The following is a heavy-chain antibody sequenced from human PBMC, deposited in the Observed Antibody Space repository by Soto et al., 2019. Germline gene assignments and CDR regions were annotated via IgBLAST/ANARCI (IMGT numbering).Heavy chain of an antibody. CDR2: INAGNGNT. Sequence: ASVKVSCKASGYTFTSYAMHWVRQAPGQRLEWMGWINAGNGNTKYSQKFQGRVTITRDTSASTAYMELSSLRSEDTAVYYCARDLQLWVYYYYYGMDVWGQGTTVTVSS. D-gene: IGHD5-18*01. J-gene: IGHJ6*02. CDR1: GYTFTSYA. V-gene: IGHV1-3*01. CDR3: ARDLQLWVYYYYYGMDV.